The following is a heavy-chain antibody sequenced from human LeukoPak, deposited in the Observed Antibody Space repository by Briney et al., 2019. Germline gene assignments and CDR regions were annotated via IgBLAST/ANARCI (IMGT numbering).Heavy chain of an antibody. D-gene: IGHD3-16*01. CDR3: ARDYGGSDFDY. J-gene: IGHJ4*02. CDR2: ISTDGSVT. V-gene: IGHV3-74*01. Sequence: GGSLRLSCAASGFTFSSSWMHWVRQGPGKGLVWVSRISTDGSVTNYADSVRGRFTISRDNAKNSLYLQINSLSAEDTAVYYCARDYGGSDFDYWGQGTLVTVSS. CDR1: GFTFSSSW.